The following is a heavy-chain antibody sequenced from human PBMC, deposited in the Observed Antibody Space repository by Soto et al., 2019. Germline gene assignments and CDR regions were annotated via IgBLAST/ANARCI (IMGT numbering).Heavy chain of an antibody. CDR2: IIPIFGTA. Sequence: VQLVQSGAEVKKPGSSVKLSCKASGGTFNRYTISWVRQAPGQGLEWMGGIIPIFGTANYAQKFQGRVGIIAEESTSAAYMEVRRLRSEDTAVYYCALWGFRDGNNSKNNYSGMDVWGQGTTVTVSS. CDR1: GGTFNRYT. V-gene: IGHV1-69*01. J-gene: IGHJ6*02. D-gene: IGHD1-1*01. CDR3: ALWGFRDGNNSKNNYSGMDV.